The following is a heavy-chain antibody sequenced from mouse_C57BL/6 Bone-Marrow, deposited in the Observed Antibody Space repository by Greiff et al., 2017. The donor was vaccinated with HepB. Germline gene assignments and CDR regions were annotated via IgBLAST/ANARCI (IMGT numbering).Heavy chain of an antibody. J-gene: IGHJ4*01. V-gene: IGHV1-19*01. CDR2: INPYNGGT. CDR1: GYTFTDYY. D-gene: IGHD1-1*01. CDR3: ARDYYYGSSYYAMDY. Sequence: VQLQQSGPVLVKPGASVKMSCKASGYTFTDYYMNWVKQSHGKSLEWIGVINPYNGGTSYNQKFKGKATLTVDKSSSTAYMELNSLTSEDSAVYYCARDYYYGSSYYAMDYWGQGTSVTVSS.